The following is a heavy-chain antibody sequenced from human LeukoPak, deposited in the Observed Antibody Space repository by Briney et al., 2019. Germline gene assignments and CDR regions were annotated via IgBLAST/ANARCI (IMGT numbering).Heavy chain of an antibody. CDR1: GFTFSSYS. Sequence: GGSLRLSCAASGFTFSSYSMNWVRQAPGKGLEWVSSISSSSSYIYYADSVKGRFTNSRDNAKNSLYLQMNSLRAEDTAVYYCARDYYDSLNRRPYFQHWGQGTLVTVSS. CDR3: ARDYYDSLNRRPYFQH. CDR2: ISSSSSYI. D-gene: IGHD3-22*01. J-gene: IGHJ1*01. V-gene: IGHV3-21*01.